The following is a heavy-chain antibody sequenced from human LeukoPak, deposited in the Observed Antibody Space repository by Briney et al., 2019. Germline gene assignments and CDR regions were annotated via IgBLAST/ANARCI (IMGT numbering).Heavy chain of an antibody. D-gene: IGHD6-19*01. CDR1: GGSISSSSYY. V-gene: IGHV4-39*01. CDR3: ARQLAVAGREPQH. Sequence: SETLSLTRTVSGGSISSSSYYWGWIRQPPGKGLEWIGSIYYSGSTYYNPSLKSRVTISVDTSKNQFSLKLSSVTAADTAVYYCARQLAVAGREPQHWGQGTLVTVSS. CDR2: IYYSGST. J-gene: IGHJ1*01.